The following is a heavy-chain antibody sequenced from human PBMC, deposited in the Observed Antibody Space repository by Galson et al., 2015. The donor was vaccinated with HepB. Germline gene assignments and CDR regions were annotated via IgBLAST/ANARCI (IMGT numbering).Heavy chain of an antibody. D-gene: IGHD3-3*01. CDR3: AKPISYDFWSGSHL. CDR2: ISGSGGRT. V-gene: IGHV3-23*01. J-gene: IGHJ5*02. Sequence: SLRLSCAASGFTFSSYAMSWVRQAPGKGLEWVSGISGSGGRTYYADSAKGRFTVSRDNSKNTLYLQMNSLRAEDTAVYYCAKPISYDFWSGSHLWGQGTLVTVSS. CDR1: GFTFSSYA.